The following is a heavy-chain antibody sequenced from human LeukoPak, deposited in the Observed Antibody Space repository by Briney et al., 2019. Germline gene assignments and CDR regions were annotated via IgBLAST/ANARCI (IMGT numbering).Heavy chain of an antibody. CDR1: GFTFSSYS. V-gene: IGHV3-30*03. Sequence: GGSLRLSCAASGFTFSSYSIHWVRQAPGKGLEWVAVISYDGSNKYYADSVKGRFTISRDNAKNSLYLQMNSLRAEDTAVYYCARDDGWFGELLDWGQGTLVTVSS. CDR3: ARDDGWFGELLD. D-gene: IGHD3-10*01. J-gene: IGHJ4*02. CDR2: ISYDGSNK.